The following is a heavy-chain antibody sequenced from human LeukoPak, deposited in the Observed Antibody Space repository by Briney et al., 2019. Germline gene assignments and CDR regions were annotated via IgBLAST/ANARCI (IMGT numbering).Heavy chain of an antibody. CDR3: ARVWPYGMDV. J-gene: IGHJ6*02. D-gene: IGHD2-21*01. Sequence: PSETLSLTCDVYGGSFSGFYWNWIRQPPGKGLEWIGEIDHSGSTNYNPSLKSRVTISVDRANNQFSLKLSSVTAADTAVYYCARVWPYGMDVWGQGTTVTVSS. V-gene: IGHV4-34*01. CDR2: IDHSGST. CDR1: GGSFSGFY.